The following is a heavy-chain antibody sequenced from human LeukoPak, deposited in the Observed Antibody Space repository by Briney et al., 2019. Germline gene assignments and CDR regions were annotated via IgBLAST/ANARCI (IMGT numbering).Heavy chain of an antibody. V-gene: IGHV3-7*01. CDR2: IKEDGGVK. CDR3: ARIGYSSSSTDY. Sequence: GGSLRLSCAASGFTFSNYWMSWVRQAPGNGLEWVANIKEDGGVKYYVDFVKGRFTISRDNAKNSVYLQMNSLGAEDTAVYYCARIGYSSSSTDYWGQGTLVIVSS. CDR1: GFTFSNYW. D-gene: IGHD6-6*01. J-gene: IGHJ4*02.